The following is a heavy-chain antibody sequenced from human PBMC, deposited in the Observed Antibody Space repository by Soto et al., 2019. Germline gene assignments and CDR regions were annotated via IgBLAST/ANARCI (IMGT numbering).Heavy chain of an antibody. CDR3: ARAAGYCSGGSCNWYFDL. Sequence: QVQLQESGPGLVKPSQTLSLTCTVSGGSISSGDYYWSWIRQPPGKGLEWIGYIYYSGSTYYNPSLKSRVTISVDTSKNQFFLKLSSVTAADTAVYYCARAAGYCSGGSCNWYFDLWGRGTLVTVSS. CDR1: GGSISSGDYY. D-gene: IGHD2-15*01. V-gene: IGHV4-30-4*01. J-gene: IGHJ2*01. CDR2: IYYSGST.